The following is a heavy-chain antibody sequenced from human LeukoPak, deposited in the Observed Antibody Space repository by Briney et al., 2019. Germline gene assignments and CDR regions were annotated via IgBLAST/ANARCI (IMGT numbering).Heavy chain of an antibody. CDR1: GYTLTELS. Sequence: ASVKASCKVSGYTLTELSMHWVRQAPGKGLEWMGGFDPEDGETIYAQKFRGRVTMTEDTSTDTAYMELSSLRSEDTAVYYCATWSSLGELSTFDYWGQGTLVTVSS. D-gene: IGHD3-16*02. CDR2: FDPEDGET. V-gene: IGHV1-24*01. CDR3: ATWSSLGELSTFDY. J-gene: IGHJ4*02.